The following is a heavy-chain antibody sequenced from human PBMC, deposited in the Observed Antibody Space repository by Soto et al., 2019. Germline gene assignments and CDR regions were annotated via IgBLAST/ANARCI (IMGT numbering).Heavy chain of an antibody. CDR3: ARDHHRYSGYDYVDY. Sequence: QVQLVESGGGLVKPGGSLRLSCAASGFTFSDYYMSWIRQAPGKGLEWVSYISSSSSYTNYADSVKGRFTISRDNAKNSQYLQTNSLRADDTAVYYCARDHHRYSGYDYVDYWGQGTLVTVSS. D-gene: IGHD5-12*01. CDR1: GFTFSDYY. V-gene: IGHV3-11*05. CDR2: ISSSSSYT. J-gene: IGHJ4*02.